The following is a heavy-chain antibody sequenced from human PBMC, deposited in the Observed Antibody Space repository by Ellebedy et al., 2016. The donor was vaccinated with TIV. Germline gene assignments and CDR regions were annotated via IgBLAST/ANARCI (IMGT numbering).Heavy chain of an antibody. Sequence: PGGSLRLSCTASGFTFGDYAMSWFRQAPGKGLEWVGFIRSKAYGGTTEYAASVKGRFTISRDDSKSIAYLQMNSLKTEDTAVYYCTRDHPYGENYYYYGMDVWGQGTTVTVSS. J-gene: IGHJ6*02. CDR1: GFTFGDYA. V-gene: IGHV3-49*03. D-gene: IGHD4-17*01. CDR2: IRSKAYGGTT. CDR3: TRDHPYGENYYYYGMDV.